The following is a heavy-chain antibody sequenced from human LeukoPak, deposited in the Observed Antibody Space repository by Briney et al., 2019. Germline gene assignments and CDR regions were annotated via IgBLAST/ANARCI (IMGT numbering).Heavy chain of an antibody. J-gene: IGHJ4*02. V-gene: IGHV4-39*01. CDR1: GGSISSNSYY. D-gene: IGHD3-10*01. CDR3: ARTRYYYNSRSYGAQYYFDY. CDR2: IYYSGST. Sequence: PSETLSLTCAVSGGSISSNSYYWGWIRQPPGKGLEWIGSIYYSGSTYYNPSLKSRVTISVDTSKNQFSLKLSSVTAADTAVYYCARTRYYYNSRSYGAQYYFDYWGQGTLVTVSS.